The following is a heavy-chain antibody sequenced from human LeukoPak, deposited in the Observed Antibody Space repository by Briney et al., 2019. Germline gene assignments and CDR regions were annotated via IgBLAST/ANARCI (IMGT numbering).Heavy chain of an antibody. CDR2: TYYRSKWYN. V-gene: IGHV6-1*01. CDR3: ARMGIAAAVGPPGAFDI. Sequence: SQTLSLTCAISGDSVSSNSAAWNWIRQSPSRGLEWLGRTYYRSKWYNDYAVSEKSRITINPDTSKNQFSLQLNSVTPEDTAVYYCARMGIAAAVGPPGAFDIWGQGTMVTVSS. CDR1: GDSVSSNSAA. D-gene: IGHD6-13*01. J-gene: IGHJ3*02.